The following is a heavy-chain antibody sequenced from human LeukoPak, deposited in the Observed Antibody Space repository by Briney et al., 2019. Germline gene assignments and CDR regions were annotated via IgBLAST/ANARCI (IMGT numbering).Heavy chain of an antibody. CDR3: AKDLSRAVAADWFDP. J-gene: IGHJ5*02. V-gene: IGHV3-23*01. D-gene: IGHD6-19*01. CDR2: ISDSGGST. CDR1: GFTFSNYD. Sequence: GGSLRLSCAASGFTFSNYDMSWVRQAPGKGLEWVSSISDSGGSTYYADSVKGLFTISRDNSKNTLYLQMTNLRAADTAVYYCAKDLSRAVAADWFDPWDQGSLVTVSS.